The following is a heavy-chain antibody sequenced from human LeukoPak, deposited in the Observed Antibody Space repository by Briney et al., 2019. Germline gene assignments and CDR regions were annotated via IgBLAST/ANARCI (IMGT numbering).Heavy chain of an antibody. V-gene: IGHV3-74*01. CDR1: GFTFSSYR. CDR2: VNSVGNST. J-gene: IGHJ2*01. D-gene: IGHD1-1*01. Sequence: GGSLRLSCAASGFTFSSYRMHWVRQVPGKGLVWVSRVNSVGNSTIYADSVKGRFTISRDNSKNTLYLQMNSLRVDDTAVYYCARDPDFNYQRYFAFWGRGNLVTVSS. CDR3: ARDPDFNYQRYFAF.